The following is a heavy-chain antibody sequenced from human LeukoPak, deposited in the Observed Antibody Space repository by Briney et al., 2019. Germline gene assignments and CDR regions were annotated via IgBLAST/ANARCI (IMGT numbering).Heavy chain of an antibody. J-gene: IGHJ4*02. CDR3: ARDIPEYYYDSSGYYLFDY. CDR2: INTNTGNP. V-gene: IGHV7-4-1*02. CDR1: GYTFTSYA. Sequence: ASVKVSCKASGYTFTSYAMNWVRQAPGQGLEWMGWINTNTGNPTYAQGFTGQFVFSLDTSVSTAYLQISSLKAEDTAVYYCARDIPEYYYDSSGYYLFDYWGQGTLVTVSS. D-gene: IGHD3-22*01.